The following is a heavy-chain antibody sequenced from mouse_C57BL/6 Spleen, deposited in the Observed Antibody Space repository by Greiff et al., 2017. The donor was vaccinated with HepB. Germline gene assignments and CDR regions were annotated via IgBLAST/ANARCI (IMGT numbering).Heavy chain of an antibody. V-gene: IGHV1-80*01. Sequence: VQLQQSGAELVKPGASVKISCKASGYAFSSYWMNWVKQRPGKGLEWIGQIYPGDGDTNYNGKFKGKATLTADKSSSTAYMQLSSLTSEDSAVYFCARSRITTVVATDWYFDVWGTGTTVTVSS. J-gene: IGHJ1*03. CDR2: IYPGDGDT. D-gene: IGHD1-1*01. CDR1: GYAFSSYW. CDR3: ARSRITTVVATDWYFDV.